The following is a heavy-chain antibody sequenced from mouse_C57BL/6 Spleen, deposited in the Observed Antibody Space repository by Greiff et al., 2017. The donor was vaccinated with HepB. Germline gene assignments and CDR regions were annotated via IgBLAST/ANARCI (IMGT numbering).Heavy chain of an antibody. CDR1: GFTFSDAW. CDR2: IRNKANNHAT. J-gene: IGHJ3*01. D-gene: IGHD2-5*01. Sequence: EVKLMESGGGLVQPGGSMKLSCAASGFTFSDAWMDWVRQSPEKGLEWVAEIRNKANNHATYYAESVKGRFTISRDDSKSSVYLQMNSLRAEDTGIYYCTSRSNYEAWFAYWGQGTLVTVSA. V-gene: IGHV6-6*01. CDR3: TSRSNYEAWFAY.